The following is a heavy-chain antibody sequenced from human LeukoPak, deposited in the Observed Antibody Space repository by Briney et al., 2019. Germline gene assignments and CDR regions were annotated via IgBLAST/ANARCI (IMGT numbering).Heavy chain of an antibody. CDR2: MYYSEGT. V-gene: IGHV4-39*01. D-gene: IGHD4-11*01. Sequence: SETLSLTCTVSGGFISTSDYQWGWIRQPPGNGLEWIGSMYYSEGTHYNPSLKSRVTISVDTSKNQFSLKLSSVTAADTAVYYCARHPSCTTVTHCYFDYWGQGTLVTVSS. CDR3: ARHPSCTTVTHCYFDY. CDR1: GGFISTSDYQ. J-gene: IGHJ4*02.